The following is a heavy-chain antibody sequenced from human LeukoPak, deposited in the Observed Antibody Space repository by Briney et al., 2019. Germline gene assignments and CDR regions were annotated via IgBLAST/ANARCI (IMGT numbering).Heavy chain of an antibody. CDR1: EFTFSSYA. CDR3: AKNPAVRVEPHYYYYYMDV. D-gene: IGHD1-1*01. J-gene: IGHJ6*03. V-gene: IGHV3-23*01. CDR2: ISGSGGST. Sequence: PGGSLRLSCAASEFTFSSYAMSWVRQAPGKGLEWVSAISGSGGSTYYADSVKGRFTISRDNSKNTLYLQMNSLRAEDTAVYYCAKNPAVRVEPHYYYYYMDVWGKGTTVTVSS.